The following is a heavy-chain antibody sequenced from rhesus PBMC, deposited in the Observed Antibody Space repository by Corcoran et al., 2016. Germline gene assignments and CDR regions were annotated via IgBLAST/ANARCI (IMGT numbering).Heavy chain of an antibody. CDR1: GGSFSGYY. D-gene: IGHD6-13*01. Sequence: QVQLQESGPGLVKPSETLSRTCAVSGGSFSGYYWGWIRQPPGKGLEWFGDFRGGSATTDSHPSLKSRVTISTDTSRNQFSLNLSSVTAADTAVYYCARGYSSWSYWGQGVLVTVSS. CDR3: ARGYSSWSY. J-gene: IGHJ4*01. V-gene: IGHV4-165*01. CDR2: FRGGSATT.